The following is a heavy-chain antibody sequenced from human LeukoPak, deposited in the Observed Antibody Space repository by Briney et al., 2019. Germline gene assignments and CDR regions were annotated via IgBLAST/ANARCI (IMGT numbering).Heavy chain of an antibody. J-gene: IGHJ4*02. CDR2: ISGSGGST. D-gene: IGHD3-22*01. V-gene: IGHV3-23*01. CDR3: VPFYVSSGYDY. CDR1: GFTFSSYA. Sequence: GGSLRLSCAASGFTFSSYAMSWVRQAPGKGLEWVSAISGSGGSTYYADSVKGRFTISRDNSKNTLYLQMNSLRAEDTAVYYCVPFYVSSGYDYWGQGTLVTVSS.